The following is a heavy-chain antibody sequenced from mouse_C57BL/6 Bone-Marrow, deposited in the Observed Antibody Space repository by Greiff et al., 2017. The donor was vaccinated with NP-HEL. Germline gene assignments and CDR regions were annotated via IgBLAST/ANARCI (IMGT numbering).Heavy chain of an antibody. D-gene: IGHD1-1*01. CDR3: ARSTFLTTVVATDWYFDV. CDR1: GYTFTDYN. J-gene: IGHJ1*03. Sequence: VQLKESGPELVKPGASVKIPCKASGYTFTDYNMDWVKQSHGKSLEWIGDINPNNGGTIYNQKFKGKATLTVDKSSSTAYMELRSLTSEDTAVYYCARSTFLTTVVATDWYFDVWGTGTTVTVSS. V-gene: IGHV1-18*01. CDR2: INPNNGGT.